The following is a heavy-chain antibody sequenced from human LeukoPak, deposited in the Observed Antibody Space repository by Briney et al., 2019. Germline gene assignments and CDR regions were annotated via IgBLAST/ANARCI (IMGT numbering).Heavy chain of an antibody. D-gene: IGHD3-22*01. Sequence: PGGSLRLSCAASGFTFSDYYMSWIRQAPGKGLEWVSYISSSGSTIYYADSVKGRFTISRDNAKNSLYLQMNSPRAEDTAVYYCARDDNPRYYYDSSGYYYWGQGTLVTVFS. CDR1: GFTFSDYY. CDR2: ISSSGSTI. CDR3: ARDDNPRYYYDSSGYYY. V-gene: IGHV3-11*01. J-gene: IGHJ4*02.